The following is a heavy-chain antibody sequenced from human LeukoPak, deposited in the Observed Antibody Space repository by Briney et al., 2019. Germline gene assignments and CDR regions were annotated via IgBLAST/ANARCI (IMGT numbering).Heavy chain of an antibody. CDR2: IVVGSGNT. CDR1: GFTFTSSA. Sequence: GASVKVSCKASGFTFTSSAMQWVRQARGQRLEWIAWIVVGSGNTNYAQKFQERVTITRDMSTSTAYMELSSLRSEDTAVYYCAADYAAEWELLAHFWGQGTLVTVSS. D-gene: IGHD1-26*01. CDR3: AADYAAEWELLAHF. V-gene: IGHV1-58*02. J-gene: IGHJ4*02.